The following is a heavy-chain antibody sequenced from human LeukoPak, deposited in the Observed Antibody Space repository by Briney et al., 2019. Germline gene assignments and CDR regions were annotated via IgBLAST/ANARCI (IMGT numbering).Heavy chain of an antibody. CDR1: GFTFRKYA. V-gene: IGHV3-23*01. CDR3: VGDYIAGAYSPFDY. Sequence: PGGSLRLSCAASGFTFRKYAMSWVRQAPGQGLEWVSGITGSGGDTYYADSVEGRFTVSRDNSRNTLYLQMDSLNAEDTAVYYCVGDYIAGAYSPFDYWGQGTLLTVSS. D-gene: IGHD2-15*01. J-gene: IGHJ4*02. CDR2: ITGSGGDT.